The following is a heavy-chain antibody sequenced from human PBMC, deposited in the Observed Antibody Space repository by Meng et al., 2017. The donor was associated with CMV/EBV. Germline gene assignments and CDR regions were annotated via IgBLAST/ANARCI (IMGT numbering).Heavy chain of an antibody. V-gene: IGHV3-53*05. CDR3: ARKYSSSSRWFDP. D-gene: IGHD4-11*01. Sequence: GESLKISCAASGFTVSSNYMSWVRQAPGKGLEWVSVIYSGGSTYYADSVKGRFTISRDNSKNTLYLQMNSLRSEDTAMYYCARKYSSSSRWFDPWGQGTQVTVSS. J-gene: IGHJ5*02. CDR1: GFTVSSNY. CDR2: IYSGGST.